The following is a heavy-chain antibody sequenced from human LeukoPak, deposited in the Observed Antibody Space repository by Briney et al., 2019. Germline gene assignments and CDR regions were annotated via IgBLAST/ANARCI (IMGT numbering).Heavy chain of an antibody. CDR3: ARDVLDYGMDV. V-gene: IGHV4-61*08. Sequence: PSETLSLTCTVSGGSISSGGYYWSWIRQHPGKGLEWIGYIYYSGSTNYNPSLKSRVTISVDTSKDQFSLKLSSVTAADTAVYYCARDVLDYGMDVWGQGTTVTVSS. CDR2: IYYSGST. CDR1: GGSISSGGYY. J-gene: IGHJ6*02.